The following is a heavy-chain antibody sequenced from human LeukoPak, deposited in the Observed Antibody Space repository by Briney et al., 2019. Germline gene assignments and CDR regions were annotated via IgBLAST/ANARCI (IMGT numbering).Heavy chain of an antibody. CDR3: AKDGRSSAPH. Sequence: GGSLRLSCAASGFTFRNYAMSWVRQAPGKGPEWVSGITNSGGGPSSADSVKGQFTISRDNSKNTLYLQMNSLRVEDTAVYYCAKDGRSSAPHWGQGTLVTVSS. J-gene: IGHJ4*02. CDR1: GFTFRNYA. D-gene: IGHD6-6*01. V-gene: IGHV3-23*01. CDR2: ITNSGGGP.